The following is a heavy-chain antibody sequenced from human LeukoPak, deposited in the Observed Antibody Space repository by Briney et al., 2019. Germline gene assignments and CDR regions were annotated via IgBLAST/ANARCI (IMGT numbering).Heavy chain of an antibody. CDR3: ARSAIEQGYYYDSSGYFWY. CDR2: INNSGST. V-gene: IGHV4-34*01. D-gene: IGHD3-22*01. Sequence: GSLRLSCAASGFTFSSYWMSWVRQAPGKGLEWIGEINNSGSTNYNPSLKSRVTISVDTSKNQFSLKLSSVTAADTAVYYCARSAIEQGYYYDSSGYFWYWGQGTLVTVSS. J-gene: IGHJ4*02. CDR1: GFTFSSYW.